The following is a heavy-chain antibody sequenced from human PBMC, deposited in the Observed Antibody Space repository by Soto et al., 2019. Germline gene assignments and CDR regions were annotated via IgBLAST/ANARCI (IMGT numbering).Heavy chain of an antibody. J-gene: IGHJ6*02. Sequence: SETLSLTCAVYGGSFSGYYWSWIRQPPGKGLEWIGEINHSGSTNYSPSLKSRVTISVDTSKNQFSLKLSSVTAADTAVYYCARGRSRGTAMALNYYYYGMDVWGQGTTVTVSS. CDR1: GGSFSGYY. CDR2: INHSGST. D-gene: IGHD5-18*01. CDR3: ARGRSRGTAMALNYYYYGMDV. V-gene: IGHV4-34*01.